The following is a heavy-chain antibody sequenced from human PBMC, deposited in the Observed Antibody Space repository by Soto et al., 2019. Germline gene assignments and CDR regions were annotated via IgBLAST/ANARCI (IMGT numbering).Heavy chain of an antibody. D-gene: IGHD3-10*01. Sequence: QVQLVESGGGVVQPGRSLRLSCAASGFTFSSYGMHWVRQAPGKGLEWVAVISYDGSNKYYADSVKGRFTISRDNSKNTLYLQMNSLRAEDTAVYYCAKVGRAYGSGTLDAFDIWGQGTMVTVSS. CDR1: GFTFSSYG. CDR3: AKVGRAYGSGTLDAFDI. J-gene: IGHJ3*02. V-gene: IGHV3-30*18. CDR2: ISYDGSNK.